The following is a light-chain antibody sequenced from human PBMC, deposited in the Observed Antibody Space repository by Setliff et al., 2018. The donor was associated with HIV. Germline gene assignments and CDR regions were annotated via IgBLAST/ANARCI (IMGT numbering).Light chain of an antibody. V-gene: IGLV2-14*03. CDR1: SSDVGGYNS. J-gene: IGLJ2*01. Sequence: QSVLTQPASVSGSPGQSITISCTGISSDVGGYNSVSWYQQHPGKAPKLMIYDVSKRPSGVSNRFSGSKSGNTASLTISGLQAEDEADYYCSSYTSSSTSVGVGGGTK. CDR2: DVS. CDR3: SSYTSSSTSVG.